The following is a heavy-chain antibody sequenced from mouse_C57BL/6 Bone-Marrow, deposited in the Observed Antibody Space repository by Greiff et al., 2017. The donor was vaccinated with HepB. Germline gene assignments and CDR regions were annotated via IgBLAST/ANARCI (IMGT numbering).Heavy chain of an antibody. Sequence: EVKLVESGEGLVKPGGSLKLSCAASGFTFSSYAMSWVRQTPEKRLEWVAYISSGGDYIYYADTVKGRFTISRDNARNTLYLQMSSLKSEDTAMYYCTRGITTVGYWYFDVWGTGTTVTVSS. J-gene: IGHJ1*03. CDR2: ISSGGDYI. V-gene: IGHV5-9-1*02. CDR1: GFTFSSYA. D-gene: IGHD1-1*01. CDR3: TRGITTVGYWYFDV.